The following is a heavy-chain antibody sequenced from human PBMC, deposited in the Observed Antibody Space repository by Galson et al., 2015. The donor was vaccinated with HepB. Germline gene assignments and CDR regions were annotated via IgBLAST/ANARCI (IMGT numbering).Heavy chain of an antibody. J-gene: IGHJ6*03. CDR2: ISNSSTLI. Sequence: SLRLSCADSQLVLGDYWMSWVRQAPGKGLEWLAFISNSSTLIYYADSPKGRFTISRGNANNSLYLEMNSLRAEDTAVYYCARGNRITESKGNRYFYYYYMDVWGKGTTVTVSS. V-gene: IGHV3-11*01. CDR1: QLVLGDYW. CDR3: ARGNRITESKGNRYFYYYYMDV. D-gene: IGHD1-14*01.